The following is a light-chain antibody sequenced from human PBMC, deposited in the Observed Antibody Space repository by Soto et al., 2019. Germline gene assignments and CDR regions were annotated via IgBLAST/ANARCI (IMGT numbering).Light chain of an antibody. V-gene: IGKV1-12*01. CDR2: TGS. J-gene: IGKJ1*01. Sequence: DIQMTQSPSSVSASVGDRFTITCRASQAIDSWLAWYQQKPGEAPKLLIFTGSLLHSGVPPRFSGNGSGTDFTLTISSLQPEDFATYYCQQTLSFPPTFGQGTKVDIK. CDR1: QAIDSW. CDR3: QQTLSFPPT.